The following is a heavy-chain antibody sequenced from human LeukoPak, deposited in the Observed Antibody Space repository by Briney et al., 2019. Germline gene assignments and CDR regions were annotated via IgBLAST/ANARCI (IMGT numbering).Heavy chain of an antibody. J-gene: IGHJ4*02. Sequence: ASVKVSCKASGYTFTSYAMHRVRQAPGQRLEWMGWINAGNGNTKYSQKFQGRVTITRDTSASTAYMELSSLRSEDTAVYYCARDGTGTTFDYWGQGTLVTVSS. V-gene: IGHV1-3*01. CDR3: ARDGTGTTFDY. CDR1: GYTFTSYA. CDR2: INAGNGNT. D-gene: IGHD1-7*01.